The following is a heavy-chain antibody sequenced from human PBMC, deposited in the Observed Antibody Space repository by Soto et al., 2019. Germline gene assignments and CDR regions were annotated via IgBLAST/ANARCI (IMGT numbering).Heavy chain of an antibody. D-gene: IGHD4-17*01. CDR2: IYYSGST. Sequence: PSETLSLTCTVSGVSISSSSYYWGWIRQPPGKGLEWIGSIYYSGSTYYNPSLRSRVTISVDTSKNQFSLKLSSVTAADTAVYYCVLMPVTTRGLRPFDYWGQGTLVTVSS. V-gene: IGHV4-39*01. J-gene: IGHJ4*02. CDR1: GVSISSSSYY. CDR3: VLMPVTTRGLRPFDY.